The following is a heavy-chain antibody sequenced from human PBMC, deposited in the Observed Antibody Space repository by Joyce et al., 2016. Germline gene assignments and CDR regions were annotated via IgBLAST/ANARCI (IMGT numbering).Heavy chain of an antibody. CDR1: SFSFNGYW. CDR2: IYPGDSRT. Sequence: EVQLVQSGAEVQKPGESLKISCKSSSFSFNGYWIAWVRQMPGKGLEWMGNIYPGDSRTRYSPSFQGQVTISDDKSINTAYLHWSSLKASDAAIYYCARVISHSHFDTWGQGTLVTVSS. V-gene: IGHV5-51*01. CDR3: ARVISHSHFDT. J-gene: IGHJ4*02. D-gene: IGHD2-21*01.